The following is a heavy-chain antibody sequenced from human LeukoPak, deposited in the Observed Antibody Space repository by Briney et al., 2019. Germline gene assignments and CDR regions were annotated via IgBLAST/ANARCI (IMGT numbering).Heavy chain of an antibody. CDR3: ARAVINWFDP. D-gene: IGHD3-10*01. CDR2: IYYTGTT. J-gene: IGHJ5*02. CDR1: GGSISSYY. V-gene: IGHV4-59*01. Sequence: SETLSLTCTVSGGSISSYYWSWIRQPPGKGLEWIGYIYYTGTTNYNPSLKSRVTISVDTSKNQFSLKLSSVTAADTAVYYCARAVINWFDPWGQGTLITVSS.